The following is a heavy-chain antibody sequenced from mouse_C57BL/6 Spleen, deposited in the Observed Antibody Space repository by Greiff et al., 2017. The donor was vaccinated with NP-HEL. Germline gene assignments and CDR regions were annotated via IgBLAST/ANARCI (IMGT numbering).Heavy chain of an antibody. Sequence: QVHVKQSGAELVKPGASVKISCKASGYAFSSYWMNWVKQRPGKGLEWIGQIYPGDGDTNYNGKFKGKATLTADKSSSTAYMQLSSLTSEDSAVYFCARGITTVVATWFAYWGQGTLVTVSA. CDR3: ARGITTVVATWFAY. CDR2: IYPGDGDT. V-gene: IGHV1-80*01. D-gene: IGHD1-1*01. CDR1: GYAFSSYW. J-gene: IGHJ3*01.